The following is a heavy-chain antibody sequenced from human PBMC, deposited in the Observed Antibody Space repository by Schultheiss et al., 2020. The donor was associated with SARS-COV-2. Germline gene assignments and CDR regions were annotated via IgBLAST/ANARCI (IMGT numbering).Heavy chain of an antibody. V-gene: IGHV3-21*01. Sequence: GGSLRLSCAASGFTFSSYAMSWVRQAPGKGLEWVSSISSSSSYIYYADSVKGRFTISRDNAKNSLYLQMNSLRAEDTAVYYCARDLKYYYDSSGYYYDAFDIWGQGTMVTVSS. J-gene: IGHJ3*02. D-gene: IGHD3-22*01. CDR2: ISSSSSYI. CDR3: ARDLKYYYDSSGYYYDAFDI. CDR1: GFTFSSYA.